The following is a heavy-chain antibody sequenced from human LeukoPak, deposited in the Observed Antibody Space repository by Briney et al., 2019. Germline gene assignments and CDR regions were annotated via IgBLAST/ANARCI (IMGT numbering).Heavy chain of an antibody. Sequence: SVKVSCKASGGTFSSYAISWVRQAPGQGLEWMGRIIPILGMANYAQQFQGRVTITADKSTSTAYMELSSLRSEDTAVYYCATRPIYGYPTKYYFDYWGQGTLVTVSS. CDR1: GGTFSSYA. V-gene: IGHV1-69*04. CDR2: IIPILGMA. D-gene: IGHD5-24*01. CDR3: ATRPIYGYPTKYYFDY. J-gene: IGHJ4*02.